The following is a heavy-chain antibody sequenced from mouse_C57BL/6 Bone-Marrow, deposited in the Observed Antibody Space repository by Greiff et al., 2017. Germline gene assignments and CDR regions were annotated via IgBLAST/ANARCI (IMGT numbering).Heavy chain of an antibody. CDR3: ARYTPITTVEAHWYFDV. CDR1: GFTFTDYY. V-gene: IGHV7-3*01. CDR2: IRNKANGYTS. Sequence: EVQLVEPGGGLVQPGGSLSLSCAASGFTFTDYYMSWVRQPPGKALEWLGFIRNKANGYTSEYSVSVKGQFTISRNNSQNILYLQMNAQRAEDSATYYCARYTPITTVEAHWYFDVWGTGTTVTVSS. J-gene: IGHJ1*03. D-gene: IGHD1-1*01.